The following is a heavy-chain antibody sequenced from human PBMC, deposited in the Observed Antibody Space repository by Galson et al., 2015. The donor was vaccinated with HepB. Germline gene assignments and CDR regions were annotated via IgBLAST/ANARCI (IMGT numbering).Heavy chain of an antibody. V-gene: IGHV1-69*05. Sequence: SVKLSCTASGVTFSSFSINWVRQAPGQGLEWMGTIISFFGQPNYAHSFQDRVTICTDQYTSTAYLELRSLRSEDTAVYYCSRDSISAGFDTTTPDYYYGLAVWGQGTKVTVSS. CDR2: IISFFGQP. CDR1: GVTFSSFS. CDR3: SRDSISAGFDTTTPDYYYGLAV. D-gene: IGHD1-26*01. J-gene: IGHJ6*02.